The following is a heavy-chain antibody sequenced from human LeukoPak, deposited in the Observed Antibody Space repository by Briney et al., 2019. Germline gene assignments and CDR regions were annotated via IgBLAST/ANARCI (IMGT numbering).Heavy chain of an antibody. Sequence: SETLSLTCSVSGGSFSDYYWSWIRHSAGKGLEWIGRVYSRGSTIYNPSLRSRLTMSLDASNNQFSLRLRSVTAADTAVYYCARDCSSTSCYGEPRLTYWGQGILVTVSS. J-gene: IGHJ4*02. CDR1: GGSFSDYY. V-gene: IGHV4-4*07. CDR3: ARDCSSTSCYGEPRLTY. CDR2: VYSRGST. D-gene: IGHD2-2*01.